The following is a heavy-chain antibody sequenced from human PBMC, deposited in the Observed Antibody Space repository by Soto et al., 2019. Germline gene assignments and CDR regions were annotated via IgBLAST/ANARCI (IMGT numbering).Heavy chain of an antibody. V-gene: IGHV1-3*01. Sequence: GASVKVSCKASGYTFTSYAMQWVCQAPGQRLEWMGWINAGNGNTKYSQKFQGRVTITRDTSASTAYMELSSLRSEDTAVYYCASSHFWSGYFDYYYYMDVWGKGTTVTVSS. CDR3: ASSHFWSGYFDYYYYMDV. CDR1: GYTFTSYA. CDR2: INAGNGNT. J-gene: IGHJ6*03. D-gene: IGHD3-3*02.